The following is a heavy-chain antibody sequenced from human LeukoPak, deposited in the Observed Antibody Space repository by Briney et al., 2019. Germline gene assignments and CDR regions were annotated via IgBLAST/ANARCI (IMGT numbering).Heavy chain of an antibody. CDR1: GYSISSGYY. CDR3: ARRNIAAAVYWFDP. CDR2: IYHSGST. Sequence: KPSETLSLTCAVSGYSISSGYYWGWIRQLPGKGLEWIGSIYHSGSTYYNPSLKSRVTISVDTSKNQFSLKLSSVTAADTAVYYCARRNIAAAVYWFDPWGQGTLVTVSS. D-gene: IGHD6-13*01. J-gene: IGHJ5*02. V-gene: IGHV4-38-2*01.